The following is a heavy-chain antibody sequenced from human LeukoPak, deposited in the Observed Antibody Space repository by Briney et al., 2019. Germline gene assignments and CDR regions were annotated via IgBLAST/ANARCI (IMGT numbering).Heavy chain of an antibody. V-gene: IGHV4-31*03. Sequence: SETLSLTCTVSGGSISSGGYYWSWLRPHPGKGLEWVGYIYYSGSTYYNPSLKSRVTISVDTSKNQFSLKLSSVTAADTAGDYCARERYSSGWFENWFDPWGEGTLVTVSS. CDR3: ARERYSSGWFENWFDP. CDR2: IYYSGST. J-gene: IGHJ5*02. CDR1: GGSISSGGYY. D-gene: IGHD6-19*01.